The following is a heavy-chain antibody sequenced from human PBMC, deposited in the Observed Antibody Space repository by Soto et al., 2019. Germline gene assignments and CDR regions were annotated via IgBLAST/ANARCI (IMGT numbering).Heavy chain of an antibody. CDR3: ARDNWNYYDLGYYYYMDV. CDR1: GYTFTSYG. V-gene: IGHV1-18*01. CDR2: ISAYNGNT. J-gene: IGHJ6*03. Sequence: ASVKVSCKASGYTFTSYGISWVRQAPGQGLEWMGWISAYNGNTNYAQKLQGRVTMTTDTSTSTAYMELRSLRSDDTAVYYCARDNWNYYDLGYYYYMDVWGKGTTVTVSS. D-gene: IGHD1-7*01.